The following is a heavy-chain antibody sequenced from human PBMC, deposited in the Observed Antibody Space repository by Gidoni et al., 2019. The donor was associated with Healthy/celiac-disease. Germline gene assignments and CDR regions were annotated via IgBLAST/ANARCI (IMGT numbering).Heavy chain of an antibody. J-gene: IGHJ4*02. CDR3: ARILSSRLEVPQQQLAFDY. CDR2: ISGSGGST. CDR1: GFTFSSYA. V-gene: IGHV3-23*01. Sequence: EVQLLESGGGLVQPGGSLRLSCAASGFTFSSYAMSWVRQAPGKGLEWVSAISGSGGSTYYAGSVKGRFTISRDNSKNTLYLQMNSLRAEDTAVYYCARILSSRLEVPQQQLAFDYWGQGTLVTVSS. D-gene: IGHD6-13*01.